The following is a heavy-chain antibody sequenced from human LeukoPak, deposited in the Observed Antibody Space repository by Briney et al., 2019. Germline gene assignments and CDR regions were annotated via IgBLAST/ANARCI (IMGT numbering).Heavy chain of an antibody. CDR3: ARDWIDRGTFDP. D-gene: IGHD2-2*03. CDR2: IKSDGSVT. J-gene: IGHJ5*02. CDR1: GFTFSCYY. Sequence: GGSLRLSCAASGFTFSCYYMRWVRHAPGKGLVWVSRIKSDGSVTVYADSVKGRFSISRDNAKNTMYLQMNSLRAEDTAVYYCARDWIDRGTFDPWGQGTLVTVSS. V-gene: IGHV3-74*01.